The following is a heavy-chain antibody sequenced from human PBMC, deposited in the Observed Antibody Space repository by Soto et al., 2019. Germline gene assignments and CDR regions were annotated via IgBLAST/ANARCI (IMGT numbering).Heavy chain of an antibody. CDR1: GFTFSSYW. D-gene: IGHD2-2*01. J-gene: IGHJ6*03. Sequence: PGGSLSLSCAASGFTFSSYWMTWVRQAPGKGLEWVAAINGSGGSTYYADSVKGRFTISRDNSKNTLYLQMNSLRAEDMAVYYCAKDSCSSTSCYAYYYYYMDVWGKGTTVTVSS. CDR3: AKDSCSSTSCYAYYYYYMDV. V-gene: IGHV3-23*01. CDR2: INGSGGST.